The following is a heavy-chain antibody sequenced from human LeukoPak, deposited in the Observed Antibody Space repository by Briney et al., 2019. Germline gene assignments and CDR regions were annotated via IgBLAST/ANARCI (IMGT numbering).Heavy chain of an antibody. CDR2: ISYDGSNK. V-gene: IGHV3-30*18. D-gene: IGHD3-9*01. J-gene: IGHJ6*04. Sequence: PGGSLRLSCAASGFTFSSYGMHWVRQAPGKGLEWVAVISYDGSNKYYADSVKGRFTISRDNSKNTLYLQMNSLRAEDTAVYYCAKDLHSGARYFDWMDVWGKGTTVTVSS. CDR3: AKDLHSGARYFDWMDV. CDR1: GFTFSSYG.